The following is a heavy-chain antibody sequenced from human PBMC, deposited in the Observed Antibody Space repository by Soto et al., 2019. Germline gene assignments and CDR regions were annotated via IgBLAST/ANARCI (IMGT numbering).Heavy chain of an antibody. CDR1: GGSISSYY. J-gene: IGHJ4*02. CDR3: ARSRGTRVTVDY. Sequence: SETLSLTCTVSGGSISSYYWSWIRQPPGKGLEWIGYIYYSGSTNYNPSLKSRVTISVDTSKNQFSLKLSSVTAADTAVYYCARSRGTRVTVDYWGQGTLVTVSS. CDR2: IYYSGST. D-gene: IGHD4-17*01. V-gene: IGHV4-59*01.